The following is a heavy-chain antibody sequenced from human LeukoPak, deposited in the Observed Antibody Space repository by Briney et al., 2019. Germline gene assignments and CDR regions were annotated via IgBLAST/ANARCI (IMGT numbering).Heavy chain of an antibody. Sequence: ASVTVSCKASGYTFTCYDINWVRQATGQGLEWMGLMNPNSGDSGYAQTFQDRVTLTRNTPISTAYMELSSLRSEDTAVYYCARERSVGYSYGFGYWGQGTLVTVSS. J-gene: IGHJ4*02. D-gene: IGHD5-18*01. CDR1: GYTFTCYD. CDR3: ARERSVGYSYGFGY. V-gene: IGHV1-8*01. CDR2: MNPNSGDS.